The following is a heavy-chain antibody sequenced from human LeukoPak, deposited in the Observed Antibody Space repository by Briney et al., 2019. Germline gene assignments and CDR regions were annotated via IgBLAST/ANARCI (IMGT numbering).Heavy chain of an antibody. J-gene: IGHJ4*02. Sequence: ASVKVSCKAFGYTFTRYYMHWVRQAPGQGPEWMGVISPSGGSTTYAQKFQGRVTLTRDMSTSTDYLELSSLRSEDTAVYYCATGSVPRSPVDYWGQGTLVTVSS. CDR3: ATGSVPRSPVDY. CDR1: GYTFTRYY. CDR2: ISPSGGST. V-gene: IGHV1-46*01. D-gene: IGHD1-26*01.